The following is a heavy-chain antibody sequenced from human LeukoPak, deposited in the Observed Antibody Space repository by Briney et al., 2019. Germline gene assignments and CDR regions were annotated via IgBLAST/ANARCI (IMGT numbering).Heavy chain of an antibody. V-gene: IGHV3-23*01. CDR2: ISASGGDT. CDR1: EFTFSSYA. J-gene: IGHJ5*02. D-gene: IGHD3-10*01. Sequence: GGSLRLSCAASEFTFSSYAMSWVRQAPGKGLEWVSAISASGGDTNYADSVKGRFTISRDNSKNTLYLQMNSLRAEDTAVYYCAKGDRGLPSRGVIWFDPWGQGTLVTVSS. CDR3: AKGDRGLPSRGVIWFDP.